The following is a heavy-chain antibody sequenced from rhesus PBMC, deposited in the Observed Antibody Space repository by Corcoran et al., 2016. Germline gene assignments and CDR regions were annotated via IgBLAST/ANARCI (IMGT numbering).Heavy chain of an antibody. Sequence: QVQLQESGPGLVKPSETLYLTCAVSGGSISDDYYWSWIRQPPGKGLEWIGYIYGSGGGPNYNPSLQNRVTLSIDTSKDQFSLKLISVTAADTAVYYCARDQLGYSNYIYWGQGVLVTVSS. D-gene: IGHD4-23*01. CDR2: IYGSGGGP. CDR3: ARDQLGYSNYIY. CDR1: GGSISDDYY. V-gene: IGHV4-106*01. J-gene: IGHJ4*01.